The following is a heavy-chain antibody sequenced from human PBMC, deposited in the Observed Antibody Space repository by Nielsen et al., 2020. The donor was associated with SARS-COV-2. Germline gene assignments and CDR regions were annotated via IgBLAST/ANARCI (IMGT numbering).Heavy chain of an antibody. CDR1: GFTFDDYG. CDR3: ARDRRDYDDNGPPFDR. D-gene: IGHD4/OR15-4a*01. CDR2: LNWRGSAT. Sequence: GESLKISCTASGFTFDDYGMNWVRQVPGKGPEWVSGLNWRGSATRYADSVKGRFTVSRHNVDNSLFLQMDSLRAEDTALYYCARDRRDYDDNGPPFDRWGQGVLVTVSS. V-gene: IGHV3-20*04. J-gene: IGHJ4*02.